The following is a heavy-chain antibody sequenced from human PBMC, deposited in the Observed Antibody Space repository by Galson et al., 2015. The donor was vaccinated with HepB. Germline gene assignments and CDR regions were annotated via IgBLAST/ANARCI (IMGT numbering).Heavy chain of an antibody. CDR2: ISYDGINK. CDR3: AREISTSWFRGGAMDV. V-gene: IGHV3-30-3*01. Sequence: SLRLSCAASGFTFSTYAIHWVRRTPGKGLEWVAVISYDGINKYYADSVKGRFTLSRDNSNNTLYLQMNSLRAEDTALYYCAREISTSWFRGGAMDVWGQGTTVTVSS. J-gene: IGHJ6*02. D-gene: IGHD6-13*01. CDR1: GFTFSTYA.